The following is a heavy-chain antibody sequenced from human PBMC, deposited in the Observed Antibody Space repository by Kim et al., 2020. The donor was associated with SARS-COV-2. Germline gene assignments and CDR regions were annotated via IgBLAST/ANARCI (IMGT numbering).Heavy chain of an antibody. D-gene: IGHD6-13*01. V-gene: IGHV4-4*02. CDR2: IYHSGST. CDR1: GGSISSRNW. Sequence: SETLSLTCAVSGGSISSRNWWSWVRQPPGKGLEWIGEIYHSGSTNYNPSLKSRVTISVDKSKNQFSLKLSSVTAADTAVYYCASGHSSSWPYFDYWGQGTLVTVSS. CDR3: ASGHSSSWPYFDY. J-gene: IGHJ4*02.